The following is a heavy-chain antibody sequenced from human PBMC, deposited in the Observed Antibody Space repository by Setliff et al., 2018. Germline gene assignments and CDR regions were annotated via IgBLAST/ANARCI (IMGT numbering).Heavy chain of an antibody. CDR2: IYTDGTT. Sequence: SETLSLTCTVSGASLRSGSNYWGWFRQPAGKGLEWSGRIYTDGTTNYNPSLKSRVSISADTSMNHFSLRMTSVSAADTAVYYCAKEHVVISFVTNTHHHYGMDVWGQGT. D-gene: IGHD2-8*01. J-gene: IGHJ6*02. CDR1: GASLRSGSNY. V-gene: IGHV4-61*02. CDR3: AKEHVVISFVTNTHHHYGMDV.